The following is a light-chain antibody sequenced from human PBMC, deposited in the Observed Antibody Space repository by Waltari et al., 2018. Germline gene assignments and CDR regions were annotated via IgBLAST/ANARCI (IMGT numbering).Light chain of an antibody. CDR3: YSGDDSGNQEV. J-gene: IGLJ2*01. CDR2: EDT. Sequence: SYELTQPPSVSVSPGQTARHTRPGEALPNKSVYWYQQKSGQAPVLVIYEDTERPSGIPERFSGSSSGTMATLTISGAQVEDEADYYCYSGDDSGNQEVFGGGTKLTVL. CDR1: ALPNKS. V-gene: IGLV3-10*01.